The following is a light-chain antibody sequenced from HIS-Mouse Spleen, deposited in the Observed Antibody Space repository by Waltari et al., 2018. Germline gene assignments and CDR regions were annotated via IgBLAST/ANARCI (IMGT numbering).Light chain of an antibody. V-gene: IGLV2-8*01. J-gene: IGLJ1*01. CDR2: EVS. Sequence: QSALTQPPSASGSPGQSVTISCTGTSSDVGGYTSFSWYQQHPGKAPNLMIYEVSKRPSGVPDRFSGSKSGNTASLTVSGLQAEDEADYYCSSYAGSNNYVFGTGTKVTVL. CDR1: SSDVGGYTS. CDR3: SSYAGSNNYV.